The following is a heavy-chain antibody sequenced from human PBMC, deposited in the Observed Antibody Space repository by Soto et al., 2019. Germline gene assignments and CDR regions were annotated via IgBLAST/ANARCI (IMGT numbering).Heavy chain of an antibody. V-gene: IGHV3-7*03. CDR2: VKKDGSER. CDR3: AAGIGCLFDY. J-gene: IGHJ4*02. D-gene: IGHD3-9*01. CDR1: GLTLSSYW. Sequence: GGSLRLSCEASGLTLSSYWMNWVRQAPGKGLEWVAIVKKDGSERHYVDSVKGRFTISRDNARNSLYLHMNDPRAEDTAVYYCAAGIGCLFDYWGRGTLVTVSS.